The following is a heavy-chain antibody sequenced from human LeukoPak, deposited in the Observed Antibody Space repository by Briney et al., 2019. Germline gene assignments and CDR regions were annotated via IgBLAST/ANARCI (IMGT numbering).Heavy chain of an antibody. Sequence: GGSLRLSCAASGFTFSSYSMNWVRQAPGKGLEWVSRINSDGSSTSYADSVKGRFTISRDNAKNTLYLQMNSLRAEDTAVYYCARVRTAALDYWGQGTLVTVSS. CDR2: INSDGSST. CDR3: ARVRTAALDY. CDR1: GFTFSSYS. J-gene: IGHJ4*02. D-gene: IGHD6-25*01. V-gene: IGHV3-74*01.